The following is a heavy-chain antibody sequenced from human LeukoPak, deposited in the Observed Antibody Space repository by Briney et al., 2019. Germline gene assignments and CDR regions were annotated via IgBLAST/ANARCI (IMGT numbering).Heavy chain of an antibody. CDR3: AKGLHSGSYFDPGVDAFDI. V-gene: IGHV3-23*01. CDR2: ISGSGGST. J-gene: IGHJ3*02. D-gene: IGHD1-26*01. CDR1: GFTFSSYA. Sequence: GGSLRLSCAASGFTFSSYAMSWVRQAPGKGLEWVSAISGSGGSTYYADSVKGRFTISRDNSKNTLYQQMNSLRAEDTAVYYCAKGLHSGSYFDPGVDAFDIWGQGTMVTVSS.